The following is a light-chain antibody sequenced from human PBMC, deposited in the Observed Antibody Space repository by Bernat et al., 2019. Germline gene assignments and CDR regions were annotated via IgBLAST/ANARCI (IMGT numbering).Light chain of an antibody. CDR3: QKSGTSPIT. Sequence: EVVLTQSPGTLSLSPGERVSLSCRASQSISSSDLAWYQQTPGQAPRLLIHGTSSRATGIPDRFSGGGSGRDFTLTIRRLETEDFVVYYCQKSGTSPITFGQGTRLEIK. J-gene: IGKJ5*01. CDR2: GTS. CDR1: QSISSSD. V-gene: IGKV3-20*01.